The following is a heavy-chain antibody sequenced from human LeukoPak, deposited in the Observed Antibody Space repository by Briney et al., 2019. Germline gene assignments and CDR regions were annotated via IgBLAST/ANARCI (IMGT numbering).Heavy chain of an antibody. V-gene: IGHV1-2*02. CDR3: TRAYEYGWYDP. D-gene: IGHD3-10*01. CDR1: GYSMSDYF. J-gene: IGHJ5*02. Sequence: ASVKVSCKVSGYSMSDYFMHWVRQAPGQGLEWMGWINPKTGGTTYTQKFQGRVTVTWDMSITTAYMDLSRLRSDDTAVYYCTRAYEYGWYDPWGQGTLVTVSS. CDR2: INPKTGGT.